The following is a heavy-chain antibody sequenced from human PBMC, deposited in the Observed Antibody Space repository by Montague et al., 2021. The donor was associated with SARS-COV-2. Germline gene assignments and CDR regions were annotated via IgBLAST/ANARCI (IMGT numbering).Heavy chain of an antibody. D-gene: IGHD4-23*01. V-gene: IGHV4-39*01. J-gene: IGHJ6*02. CDR2: IYYSGST. CDR3: ARLVETYYYYYGMDV. Sequence: SETLSLTCAISGGSFSNYYWSWIRQPPGKGLEWIGSIYYSGSTYYNPSLKSRVTISVDTSKNQFSLKLSSVTAADTAVYYCARLVETYYYYYGMDVWGQGTTVTASS. CDR1: GGSFSNYY.